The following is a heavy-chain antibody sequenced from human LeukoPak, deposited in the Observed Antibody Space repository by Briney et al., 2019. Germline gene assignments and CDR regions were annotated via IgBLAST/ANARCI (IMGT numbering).Heavy chain of an antibody. Sequence: SETLSLTCTVSGGSISSHYWSWIRQPPGKGLEWIGYIYYSGSTNYNPALKIRVTISVDTSKNQFSLKLSSVTAADTAVYYCARRRGCSGGSCYTPLGWFDPWGQGTLVTVSS. D-gene: IGHD2-15*01. CDR2: IYYSGST. CDR1: GGSISSHY. J-gene: IGHJ5*02. CDR3: ARRRGCSGGSCYTPLGWFDP. V-gene: IGHV4-59*08.